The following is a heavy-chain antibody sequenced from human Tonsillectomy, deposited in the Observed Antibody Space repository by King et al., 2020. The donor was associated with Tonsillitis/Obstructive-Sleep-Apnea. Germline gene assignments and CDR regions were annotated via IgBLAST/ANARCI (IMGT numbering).Heavy chain of an antibody. Sequence: QLVQSGGGLIQPGGSLRLSCAASGFTVSSNYMSWVRQAPGKGLEWVSVIYSGGSTYYADSVKGRFTISRDNSKNTLYLQMNSLSAEATAVYYCAREGEVGNWYFDLWGRGTLVTVSS. D-gene: IGHD3-16*01. CDR2: IYSGGST. CDR1: GFTVSSNY. J-gene: IGHJ2*01. CDR3: AREGEVGNWYFDL. V-gene: IGHV3-53*01.